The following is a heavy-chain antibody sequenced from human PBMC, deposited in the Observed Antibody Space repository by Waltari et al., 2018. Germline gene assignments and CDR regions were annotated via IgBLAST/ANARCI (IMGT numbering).Heavy chain of an antibody. D-gene: IGHD6-19*01. CDR2: IYYSGST. CDR3: ARLQREQWLVQDYYYGMDV. CDR1: GGPIRSSSYH. V-gene: IGHV4-39*07. Sequence: QLQLQESGPGLVKPSETLSLTCPVSGGPIRSSSYHWGWLRPPPGKGLEWIGSIYYSGSTYYNPSLKSRVTISVDTSKNQFSLKLSSVTAADTAVYYCARLQREQWLVQDYYYGMDVWGQGTTVTVSS. J-gene: IGHJ6*02.